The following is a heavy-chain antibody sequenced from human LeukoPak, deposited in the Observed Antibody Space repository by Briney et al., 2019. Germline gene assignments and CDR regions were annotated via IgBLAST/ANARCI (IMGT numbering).Heavy chain of an antibody. CDR2: ISHSGSA. CDR3: ARRVQGVNDAFDI. Sequence: SETLSLTCTVYGGSFTDYYWTWIRQPPGRGLEWIGEISHSGSASYIPSLKSRLTISVDTSKKHFSLKLSSVIAADTAVYYCARRVQGVNDAFDIWGQGTMVTVSS. V-gene: IGHV4-34*01. J-gene: IGHJ3*02. CDR1: GGSFTDYY. D-gene: IGHD3-10*01.